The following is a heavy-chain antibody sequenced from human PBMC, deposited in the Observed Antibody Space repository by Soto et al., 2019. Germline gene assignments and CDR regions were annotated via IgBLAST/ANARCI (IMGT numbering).Heavy chain of an antibody. D-gene: IGHD3-22*01. CDR3: ARQGRNTKIVILRHYATDF. CDR2: ILYSGDT. V-gene: IGHV4-39*01. J-gene: IGHJ6*02. Sequence: SETLSLTCSVSSGSISSNSYLWGRIRQPPGKGLEWIGAILYSGDTYYSESLKSRVTMSVDTAKNQFSLKLNSVTAADTAVYYCARQGRNTKIVILRHYATDFWGQGTAVTVS. CDR1: SGSISSNSYL.